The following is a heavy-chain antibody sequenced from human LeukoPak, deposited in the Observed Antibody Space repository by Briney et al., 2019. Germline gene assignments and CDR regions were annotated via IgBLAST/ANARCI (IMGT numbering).Heavy chain of an antibody. CDR3: ARSFMVVVPAATYYYYYCMDV. V-gene: IGHV4-59*08. J-gene: IGHJ6*03. D-gene: IGHD2-2*01. CDR1: GGSISSYY. Sequence: SETLSLTCTVSGGSISSYYWSWIRQPPGKGLEWIGYIYYSGSTNYNPSLKRRVTISVDTSKNQFSLKLSSVTAADTAVYYCARSFMVVVPAATYYYYYCMDVWGKGTTVTVSS. CDR2: IYYSGST.